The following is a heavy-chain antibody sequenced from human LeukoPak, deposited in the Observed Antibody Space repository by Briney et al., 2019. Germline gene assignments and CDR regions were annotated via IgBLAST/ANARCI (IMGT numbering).Heavy chain of an antibody. CDR3: ASRKYGGIDY. D-gene: IGHD1-26*01. Sequence: SETLSLTCAVYGGSFSGYYWSWIRQPPGKGLEWIGYIYYSGSTNYNPSLKSRVTISVDTSKNQFSLKLSSVTAADTAVYYCASRKYGGIDYWGQGTLVTVSS. CDR2: IYYSGST. CDR1: GGSFSGYY. J-gene: IGHJ4*02. V-gene: IGHV4-59*08.